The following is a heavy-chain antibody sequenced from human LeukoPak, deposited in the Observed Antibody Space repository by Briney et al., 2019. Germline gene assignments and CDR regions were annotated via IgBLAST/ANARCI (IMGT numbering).Heavy chain of an antibody. D-gene: IGHD5-18*01. V-gene: IGHV1-2*02. J-gene: IGHJ4*02. Sequence: ASVKVSCKASGYTFTGYYMHWVRQAPGQGLEWMGWINPNSGGTNYAQKFQGRVTMTRDTSISTAYMELSRLRSDDTAVYYCARDRDTAIVMSIVWGQGTLVTVSS. CDR2: INPNSGGT. CDR1: GYTFTGYY. CDR3: ARDRDTAIVMSIV.